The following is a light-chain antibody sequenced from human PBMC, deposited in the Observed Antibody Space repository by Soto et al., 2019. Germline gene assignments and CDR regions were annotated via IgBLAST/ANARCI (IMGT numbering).Light chain of an antibody. CDR2: GAS. J-gene: IGKJ3*01. V-gene: IGKV1-27*01. CDR3: QEYNSVQFT. Sequence: DIQMTQSPSSLSASVGDRVTITCRASQGISNYLAWYQQKPGKVPKLLMYGASTLQSGVPSRFSDSGSGTDFTLTISSLQPEDVATYYCQEYNSVQFTFGPGTKVDIK. CDR1: QGISNY.